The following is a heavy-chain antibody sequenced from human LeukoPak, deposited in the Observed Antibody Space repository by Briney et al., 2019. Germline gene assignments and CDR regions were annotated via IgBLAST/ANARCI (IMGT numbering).Heavy chain of an antibody. Sequence: GASVKVSCKASGGTFSSYAISWVRQAPGQGLEWMGRIIPILGIANYAQKFQGRVTITADKSTSTAYMELSSLRSEDTAVYYCTRPGPYCSGGSCYNHWGQGTLVTVSS. CDR1: GGTFSSYA. CDR2: IIPILGIA. D-gene: IGHD2-15*01. CDR3: TRPGPYCSGGSCYNH. J-gene: IGHJ5*02. V-gene: IGHV1-69*04.